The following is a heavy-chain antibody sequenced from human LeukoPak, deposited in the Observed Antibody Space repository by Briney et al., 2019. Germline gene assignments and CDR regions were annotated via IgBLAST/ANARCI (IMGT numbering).Heavy chain of an antibody. CDR3: ARDLEQQLTYNWFDP. CDR2: ISAYNGNT. D-gene: IGHD6-13*01. V-gene: IGHV1-18*01. Sequence: GASVKVSCKASGYTFTSYGISWVRQAPGQGLEWMGWISAYNGNTNYAQKLQGRVTMTTDTSTSTAYMELRSLRSDDTAVYYCARDLEQQLTYNWFDPWGQGTLVTVSS. J-gene: IGHJ5*02. CDR1: GYTFTSYG.